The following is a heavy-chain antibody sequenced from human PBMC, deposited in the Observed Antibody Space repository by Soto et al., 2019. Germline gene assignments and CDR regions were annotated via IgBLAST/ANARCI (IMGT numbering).Heavy chain of an antibody. CDR3: ESHYDSSGHTAYFDY. V-gene: IGHV1-69*13. J-gene: IGHJ4*02. CDR1: GGTFSSYA. CDR2: IIPIFGTA. D-gene: IGHD3-22*01. Sequence: SVKVSCKASGGTFSSYAISWVRQAPGQGLEWMGGIIPIFGTANYAQKFQGRVTITADESTSTAYMELSSLRSEDTAVYYCESHYDSSGHTAYFDYWGQGTLVTVTS.